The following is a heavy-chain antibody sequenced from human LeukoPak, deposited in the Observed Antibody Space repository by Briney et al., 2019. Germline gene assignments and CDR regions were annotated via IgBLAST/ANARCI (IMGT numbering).Heavy chain of an antibody. CDR3: AGAQGVTMVRGVIDYYYGMDV. D-gene: IGHD3-10*01. V-gene: IGHV1-69*01. CDR2: IIPIFGTA. Sequence: GASVKVSCKASGGTFSSYAISWVRQAPGQGLEWMGGIIPIFGTANYAQKFQGRVTITADESTSTAYMELSSLRSEDTAAYYCAGAQGVTMVRGVIDYYYGMDVWGKGTTVTVSS. CDR1: GGTFSSYA. J-gene: IGHJ6*04.